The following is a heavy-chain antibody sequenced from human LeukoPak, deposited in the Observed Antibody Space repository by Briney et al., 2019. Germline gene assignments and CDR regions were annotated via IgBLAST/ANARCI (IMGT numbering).Heavy chain of an antibody. D-gene: IGHD1-1*01. CDR2: ISSSSATI. CDR1: GFSLSAYN. V-gene: IGHV3-48*01. CDR3: ARLRTTGTFDY. Sequence: GGSLRLSCEGSGFSLSAYNMNWVRQAPGKGLESVSYISSSSATIFYADSVKGRFTISRDNAKNSLYLQMNSLRAEDTALYYCARLRTTGTFDYWGQGTLVTVSS. J-gene: IGHJ4*02.